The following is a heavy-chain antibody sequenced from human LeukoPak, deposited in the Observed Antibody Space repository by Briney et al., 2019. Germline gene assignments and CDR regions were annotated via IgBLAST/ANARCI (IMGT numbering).Heavy chain of an antibody. V-gene: IGHV4-34*01. CDR2: INHSGST. CDR1: GGSFSDYY. D-gene: IGHD3-9*01. J-gene: IGHJ4*02. CDR3: ARGRRGILTGCFDY. Sequence: SETLSLTCAVYGGSFSDYYWSWIRQPPGKGLEWIGEINHSGSTNYNPSLKSRVTMSVDTSKNQFSLKLSSVTAADTAVYYCARGRRGILTGCFDYWGQGTLVTVSS.